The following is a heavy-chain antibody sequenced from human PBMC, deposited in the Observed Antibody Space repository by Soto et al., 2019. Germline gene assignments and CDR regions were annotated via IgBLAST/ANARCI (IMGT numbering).Heavy chain of an antibody. D-gene: IGHD6-19*01. J-gene: IGHJ5*02. Sequence: QVQLQESGPGLVMPLQTLSLTCSVSGGSINSGDYFWTWIRQSPGKGLEWFGYMHSSGSTYYNPYLAGRVAILAGTSKNHFSLRLNSVTAAVTAVYYCVRLCCSSSGWSRGGWFGPWGQGTLVTVSS. CDR1: GGSINSGDYF. CDR3: VRLCCSSSGWSRGGWFGP. CDR2: MHSSGST. V-gene: IGHV4-30-4*01.